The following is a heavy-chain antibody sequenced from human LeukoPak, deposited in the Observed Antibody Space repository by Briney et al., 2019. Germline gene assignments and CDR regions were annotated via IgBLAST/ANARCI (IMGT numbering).Heavy chain of an antibody. D-gene: IGHD1-26*01. CDR1: GYTFTGYG. CDR3: ARDGGVVGATGVSVY. CDR2: ISAYNGNT. Sequence: EASVKVSCKASGYTFTGYGISWVRQAPGQGLEWMGWISAYNGNTNYAQKLQGRVTMTTDTSTSTAYMELRSLRSDDTAVYYCARDGGVVGATGVSVYWGQGTLVTVSS. J-gene: IGHJ4*02. V-gene: IGHV1-18*01.